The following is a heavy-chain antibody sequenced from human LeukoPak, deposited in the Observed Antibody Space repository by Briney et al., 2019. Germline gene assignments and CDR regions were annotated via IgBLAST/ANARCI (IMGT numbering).Heavy chain of an antibody. Sequence: GGSLRLSCAASGFTFSNFAMHWVRQAPGKGLEWVAVVSYDGVVKYFADSVKGRFTISRDNSKNTLYLQMNSLRVEDTAIYYCARIRITTGNSFDPWGQGTLVTVSS. CDR2: VSYDGVVK. CDR3: ARIRITTGNSFDP. J-gene: IGHJ5*02. D-gene: IGHD1-1*01. CDR1: GFTFSNFA. V-gene: IGHV3-30-3*01.